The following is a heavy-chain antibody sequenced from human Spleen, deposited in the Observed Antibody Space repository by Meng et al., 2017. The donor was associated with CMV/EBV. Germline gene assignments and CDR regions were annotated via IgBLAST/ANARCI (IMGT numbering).Heavy chain of an antibody. Sequence: TFSRYAISWVRQAPGQGLEWMGGIIPILGIANYAQKFQGRVTITADKSTSTAYMELSSLRSEDTAVYYCARDGEDPSSSTNCWMDYWGQGTLVTVSS. CDR2: IIPILGIA. J-gene: IGHJ4*02. D-gene: IGHD2-2*01. CDR3: ARDGEDPSSSTNCWMDY. V-gene: IGHV1-69*10. CDR1: TFSRYA.